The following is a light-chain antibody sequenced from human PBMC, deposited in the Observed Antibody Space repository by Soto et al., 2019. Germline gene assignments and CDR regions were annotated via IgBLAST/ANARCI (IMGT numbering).Light chain of an antibody. Sequence: QSALTQPASVSGSPGQSITISCTGTSSDVGNYNLVSWYQHHPGKAPKLMIYEVSKRPSGVSNRFSGSKSGDTDSLTISGLQAEDEADYYCCSYAGSNYVFGTGTKLTVL. CDR2: EVS. J-gene: IGLJ1*01. CDR1: SSDVGNYNL. V-gene: IGLV2-23*02. CDR3: CSYAGSNYV.